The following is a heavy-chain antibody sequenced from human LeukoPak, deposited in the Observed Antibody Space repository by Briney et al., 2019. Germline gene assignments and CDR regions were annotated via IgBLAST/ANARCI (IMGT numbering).Heavy chain of an antibody. Sequence: GGSQRLSCTVSGLFFGSNWMTWVRQAPGKGLEWVASIKPDGSATYYLDSGKGRFTISRDNSKNTLYLQMNSLRAEDTAVYYCARGDDYGDYWGQGTLVTVSS. CDR1: GLFFGSNW. V-gene: IGHV3-7*01. J-gene: IGHJ4*02. CDR2: IKPDGSAT. CDR3: ARGDDYGDY.